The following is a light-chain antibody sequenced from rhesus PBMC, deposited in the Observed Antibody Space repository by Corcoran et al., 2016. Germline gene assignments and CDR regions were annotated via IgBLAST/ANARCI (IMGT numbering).Light chain of an antibody. CDR2: KAS. V-gene: IGKV1-74*01. Sequence: DIQMTQSPSSLSASVGDRVTITCRARENNNNYLNWYQQRPGKAPNLLIYKASNLQSGGPSRFGGSGSGTDYTFPIRSLHPGDVATYYCQHGYGTPWTFGQGTKVGI. CDR3: QHGYGTPWT. CDR1: ENNNNY. J-gene: IGKJ1*01.